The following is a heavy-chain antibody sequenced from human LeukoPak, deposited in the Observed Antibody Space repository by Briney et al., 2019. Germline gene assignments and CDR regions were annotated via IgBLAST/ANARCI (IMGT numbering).Heavy chain of an antibody. D-gene: IGHD3-3*01. V-gene: IGHV3-11*04. CDR1: GFTFSDYY. J-gene: IGHJ5*02. CDR3: ARGGITIFGVVPPGRVRGTHAPTFDP. Sequence: GGSLRLSCAASGFTFSDYYMSWIRQAPGKGLEWVSYISSSGSTIYYADSVKGRFTISRDNAKNSLYLQMNSLRAEDTAVYYCARGGITIFGVVPPGRVRGTHAPTFDPWGQGTLVTVSS. CDR2: ISSSGSTI.